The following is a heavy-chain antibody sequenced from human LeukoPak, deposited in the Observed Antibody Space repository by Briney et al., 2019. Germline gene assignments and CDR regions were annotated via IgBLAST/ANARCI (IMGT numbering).Heavy chain of an antibody. D-gene: IGHD3-10*01. J-gene: IGHJ4*02. Sequence: ASETLSLTCTVSGGSISSYYWSWIRQPPGKGLEWIGYIYYSGSTNYNPSLKSRVTISVDTSKNQFSLKLSSVTAADTAVYYCARCIMVRGVPTLDYWGQGTLVTVSS. CDR1: GGSISSYY. CDR3: ARCIMVRGVPTLDY. V-gene: IGHV4-59*01. CDR2: IYYSGST.